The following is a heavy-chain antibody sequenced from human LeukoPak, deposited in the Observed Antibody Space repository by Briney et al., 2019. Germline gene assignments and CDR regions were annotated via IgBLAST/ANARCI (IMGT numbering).Heavy chain of an antibody. CDR1: GYTFTGYY. D-gene: IGHD6-25*01. J-gene: IGHJ4*02. V-gene: IGHV1-2*02. Sequence: ASVKVSCKASGYTFTGYYMHWVRQAPGQGFEWVGWINPNSGGTNYAQKFQGRVTMTRDTSISTAYMELSRLRSDDTAVYYCVTLLSNAAFDYWGQGTLVAVSS. CDR2: INPNSGGT. CDR3: VTLLSNAAFDY.